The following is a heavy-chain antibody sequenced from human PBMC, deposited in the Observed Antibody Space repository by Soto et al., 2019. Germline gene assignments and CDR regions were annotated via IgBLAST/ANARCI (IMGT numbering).Heavy chain of an antibody. V-gene: IGHV1-18*03. CDR3: ARVYPPAANLDY. Sequence: ASGKVSWKASGYTFTSYGSSWARQAPGQGREWIGWISAYNGNTNYARKLQGRVTMTTDTSTRTAYMELRSLRSDDMAVYYCARVYPPAANLDYWGQGTLVTVSS. D-gene: IGHD2-2*01. J-gene: IGHJ4*02. CDR2: ISAYNGNT. CDR1: GYTFTSYG.